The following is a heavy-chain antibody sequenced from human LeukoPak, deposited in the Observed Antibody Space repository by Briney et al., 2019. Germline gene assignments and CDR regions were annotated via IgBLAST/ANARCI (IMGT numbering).Heavy chain of an antibody. CDR3: GRVSAAGASRYFDC. CDR1: GGSISSGDYY. CDR2: IYYSGST. D-gene: IGHD6-13*01. J-gene: IGHJ4*02. V-gene: IGHV4-30-4*01. Sequence: SETLSLTRTVSGGSISSGDYYWSWIRQPPGKGLEWIGYIYYSGSTYDNPSLKSRLTISVDTSKNQLSLKLNSVTAADTAVYYCGRVSAAGASRYFDCWGQGTLVTVSS.